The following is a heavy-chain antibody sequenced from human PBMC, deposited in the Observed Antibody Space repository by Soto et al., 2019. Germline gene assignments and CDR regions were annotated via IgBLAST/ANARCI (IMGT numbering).Heavy chain of an antibody. D-gene: IGHD5-18*01. J-gene: IGHJ4*02. CDR3: ARVWRPYSYETTFDY. V-gene: IGHV1-69*11. CDR1: GVTFISYS. Sequence: QVQLVQSGAEVKKPGSSVKVSCQASGVTFISYSTSWVRQAPGQGLEWMGGIIPMLGKANYAQEYQGRVTLTADESTSTVYMELRGLRSEDTAVYYWARVWRPYSYETTFDYWGQGTQVTVSS. CDR2: IIPMLGKA.